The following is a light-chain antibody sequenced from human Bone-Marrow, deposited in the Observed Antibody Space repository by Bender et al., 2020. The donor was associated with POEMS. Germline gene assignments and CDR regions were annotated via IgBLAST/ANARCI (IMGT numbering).Light chain of an antibody. V-gene: IGLV6-57*01. CDR2: EDN. Sequence: FVLTQPHSVSESPGKTVTIACTRSSGSVASSSVQWYQWRPGSSPTTVIYEDNRRPSGVPDRFSGSIDRSSNSASLTISGLKTADEADYYCQSYDSNIWVFGGGTKLTVL. CDR3: QSYDSNIWV. CDR1: SGSVASSS. J-gene: IGLJ3*02.